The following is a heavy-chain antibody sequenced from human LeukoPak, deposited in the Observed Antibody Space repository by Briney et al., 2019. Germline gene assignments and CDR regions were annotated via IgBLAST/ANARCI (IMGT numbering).Heavy chain of an antibody. D-gene: IGHD4-17*01. CDR3: ARGYGDYCSV. Sequence: SETLSLTCAVYGGSFSGYYWSWIRQPPGKGLEWIGEINHSGSTNYNPSLKSRVTISVDTSKNQFSLKLSSVTAADTAVYYCARGYGDYCSVWGQGTLVTVSS. V-gene: IGHV4-34*01. CDR1: GGSFSGYY. CDR2: INHSGST. J-gene: IGHJ4*02.